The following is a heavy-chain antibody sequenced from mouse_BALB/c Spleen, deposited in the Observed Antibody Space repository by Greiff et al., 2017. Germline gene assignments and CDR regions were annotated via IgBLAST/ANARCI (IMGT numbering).Heavy chain of an antibody. CDR3: ARGRVTTVVAPYYYAMDY. D-gene: IGHD1-1*01. CDR1: GFTFSSFG. V-gene: IGHV5-17*02. J-gene: IGHJ4*01. Sequence: DVKLVESGGGLVQPGGSRKLSCAASGFTFSSFGMHWVRQAPEKGLEWVAYISSGSSTIYYADTVKGRFTISRDNPKNTLFLQMTSLRSEDTAMYYCARGRVTTVVAPYYYAMDYWGQGTSVTVSS. CDR2: ISSGSSTI.